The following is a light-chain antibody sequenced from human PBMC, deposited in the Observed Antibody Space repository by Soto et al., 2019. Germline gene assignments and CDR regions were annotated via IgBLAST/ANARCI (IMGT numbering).Light chain of an antibody. CDR1: QSVATN. CDR2: GAS. J-gene: IGKJ1*01. Sequence: EIVMTHSPATLSVSPGEIATLSCRASQSVATNLAWYQQKPGQPPRLLIYGASTRATGIPARFSGSGSGTDFTLTISRLEPEDFAVYYCQQYGSSPWTFGQGTKVDIK. CDR3: QQYGSSPWT. V-gene: IGKV3-15*01.